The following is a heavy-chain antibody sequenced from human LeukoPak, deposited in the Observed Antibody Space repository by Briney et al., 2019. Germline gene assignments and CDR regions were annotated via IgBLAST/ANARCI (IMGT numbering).Heavy chain of an antibody. CDR1: GFSFDDYA. Sequence: GGSLRLSCAASGFSFDDYAMNWVRQAPGKGLEWVSVISGLGDIIHYADSVKGRLTISRDNSRNSLYLQMNSLTTEDTAFYYRAKRGERWLSIDSWGQGTLDTVSS. D-gene: IGHD6-19*01. CDR3: AKRGERWLSIDS. V-gene: IGHV3-43*02. J-gene: IGHJ5*01. CDR2: ISGLGDII.